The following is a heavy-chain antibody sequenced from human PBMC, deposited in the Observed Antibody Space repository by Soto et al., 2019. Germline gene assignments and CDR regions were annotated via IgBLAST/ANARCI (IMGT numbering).Heavy chain of an antibody. V-gene: IGHV3-11*06. D-gene: IGHD6-13*01. J-gene: IGHJ4*02. CDR2: ISSSSSYT. CDR1: GFTFSDYY. Sequence: PGGSLRLSCAASGFTFSDYYMSWIRQAPGKGLEWVSYISSSSSYTNYADSVKGRFTISRDDAKNSLYLQMNSLRAEDTAVYYCASRVAAGTFDYWGQGTLVTVSS. CDR3: ASRVAAGTFDY.